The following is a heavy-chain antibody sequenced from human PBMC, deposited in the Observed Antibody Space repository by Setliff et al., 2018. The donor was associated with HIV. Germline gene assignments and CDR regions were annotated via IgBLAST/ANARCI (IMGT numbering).Heavy chain of an antibody. CDR2: IYHSEYT. V-gene: IGHV4-4*02. J-gene: IGHJ4*02. D-gene: IGHD3-10*01. CDR1: GGSISSDNW. CDR3: ARLSGGMVPNY. Sequence: KTSETLSLTCAVSGGSISSDNWWTWVRQAPGKGLEWIGEIYHSEYTNYNPSLKSRVSMSVDKSKNQFSVKLTSVTAADTAVYYCARLSGGMVPNYWGQGTLVTVSS.